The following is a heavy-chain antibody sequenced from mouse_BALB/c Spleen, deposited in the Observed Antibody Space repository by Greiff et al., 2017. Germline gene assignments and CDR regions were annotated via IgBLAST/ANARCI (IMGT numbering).Heavy chain of an antibody. CDR3: NARGYHYFDY. D-gene: IGHD2-14*01. CDR1: GFNIKDYY. CDR2: IDPENGDT. V-gene: IGHV14-4*02. Sequence: VQLQQSGAELVRSGASVKLSCTASGFNIKDYYMHWVKQRPEQGLEWIGWIDPENGDTEYAPKFQGKATMTADTSSNTAYLQLSSLTSEDTAVYYWNARGYHYFDYWGQGTTLTVSS. J-gene: IGHJ2*01.